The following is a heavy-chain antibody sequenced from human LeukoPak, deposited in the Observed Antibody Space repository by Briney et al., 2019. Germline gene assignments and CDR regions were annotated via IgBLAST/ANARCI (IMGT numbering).Heavy chain of an antibody. Sequence: GGSLRLTCAASGFTFSAYSMNEVRQAPGKGLEWVSFISGGGDTIYYADSVKGRFTISRDNAKNSLHLQMDSLRVEDTAVYYCARNQEIDYYDSSGFYWGVEYWGQGTLVTVSS. D-gene: IGHD3-22*01. CDR3: ARNQEIDYYDSSGFYWGVEY. V-gene: IGHV3-48*01. J-gene: IGHJ4*02. CDR1: GFTFSAYS. CDR2: ISGGGDTI.